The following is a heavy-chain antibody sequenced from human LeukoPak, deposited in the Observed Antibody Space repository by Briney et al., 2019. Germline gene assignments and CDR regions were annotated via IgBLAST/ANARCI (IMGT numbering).Heavy chain of an antibody. Sequence: SETLSLTCTVSGGSISSYYWSWIRQPPGKGLEWIGYVYYSGSTNYNPSLKSRVTLLVDTSKNQFSLSLSSVTAAATAVYYCARSYGYSSGWYGAYYFDYWGQGTLVTVSS. V-gene: IGHV4-59*01. J-gene: IGHJ4*02. D-gene: IGHD6-19*01. CDR1: GGSISSYY. CDR2: VYYSGST. CDR3: ARSYGYSSGWYGAYYFDY.